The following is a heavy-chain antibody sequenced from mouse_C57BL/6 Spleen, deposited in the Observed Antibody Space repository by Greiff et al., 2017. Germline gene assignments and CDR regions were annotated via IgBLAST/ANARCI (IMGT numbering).Heavy chain of an antibody. CDR2: IHPNSGST. CDR1: GYTFTSYW. CDR3: ARSITTVVATRYAMDY. V-gene: IGHV1-64*01. J-gene: IGHJ4*01. Sequence: VKLQQPGAELVKPGASVKLSCKASGYTFTSYWMHWVKQRPGQGLEWIGMIHPNSGSTNYNEKFKSKATLTVDKSSSTAYMQLSSLTSEDSAVYYCARSITTVVATRYAMDYWGQGTSVTVSS. D-gene: IGHD1-1*01.